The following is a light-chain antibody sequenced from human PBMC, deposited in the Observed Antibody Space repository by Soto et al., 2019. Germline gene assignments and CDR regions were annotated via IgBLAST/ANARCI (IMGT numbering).Light chain of an antibody. CDR2: DAS. J-gene: IGKJ2*01. CDR1: QSVSSY. Sequence: EIVLTQSPATLSLSPGERATLSCRASQSVSSYLAWYQQKPGQAPRLLIYDASNRATGIPARFSGSGSGPDFTLTISSLEAEDFPVYYCQQRSNWHLSYTSGQGTKLEIK. CDR3: QQRSNWHLSYT. V-gene: IGKV3-11*01.